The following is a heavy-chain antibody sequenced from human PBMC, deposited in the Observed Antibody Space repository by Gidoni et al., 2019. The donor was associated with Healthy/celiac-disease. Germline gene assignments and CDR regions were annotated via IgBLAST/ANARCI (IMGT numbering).Heavy chain of an antibody. CDR2: IYPGDSDT. CDR1: GYSFTSYW. Sequence: EVQLVQSGAEVKKPGASLKISCTGSGYSFTSYWIGWVRQMPGKGLEWMGIIYPGDSDTRYSPSFQGQVTISADKSISTAYLQWSSLKASDTAMFYCARAYYYDSSGYGDAFDIWGQGTMVTVSS. J-gene: IGHJ3*02. V-gene: IGHV5-51*03. CDR3: ARAYYYDSSGYGDAFDI. D-gene: IGHD3-22*01.